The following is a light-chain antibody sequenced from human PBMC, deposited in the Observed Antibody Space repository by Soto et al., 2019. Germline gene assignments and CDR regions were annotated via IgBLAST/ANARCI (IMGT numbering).Light chain of an antibody. CDR1: QSVSSD. CDR3: QQYNKWPWT. Sequence: IVMTQSPATLSVSPGERATLSCRASQSVSSDLAWYQQKPGQAPRLFIYGASTRATGIPARFSGSGSGTEFTLTISSLQSEDFAVYDCQQYNKWPWTFGQGTKVEIK. J-gene: IGKJ1*01. V-gene: IGKV3-15*01. CDR2: GAS.